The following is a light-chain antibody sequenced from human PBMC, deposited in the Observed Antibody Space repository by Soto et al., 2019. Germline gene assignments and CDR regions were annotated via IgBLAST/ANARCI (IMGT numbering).Light chain of an antibody. J-gene: IGLJ2*01. Sequence: QPVLTQSSSASASLGSSVKLTCTLSSGHSSYIIAWHHQQPGKAPRYLMKLEGSGSYNKGSGVPDRFSGSSSGADRYITISNLQFEDEANYYCETWDSNTRVFGGGTKLTVL. CDR3: ETWDSNTRV. CDR1: SGHSSYI. V-gene: IGLV4-60*02. CDR2: LEGSGSY.